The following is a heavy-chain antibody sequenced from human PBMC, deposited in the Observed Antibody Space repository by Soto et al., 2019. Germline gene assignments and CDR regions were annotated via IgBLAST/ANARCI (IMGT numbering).Heavy chain of an antibody. V-gene: IGHV4-59*01. CDR2: IYYSGST. CDR3: ARALRSYDSSGYYRYYFDY. D-gene: IGHD3-22*01. J-gene: IGHJ4*02. CDR1: GGSISSYY. Sequence: QVQLQESGPGLVKPSETLSLTCTVSGGSISSYYWSWIRQPPGKGLEWIGYIYYSGSTNYNPSLKSRVTISVDTSENQFSLKLSSVTAADTAVYYCARALRSYDSSGYYRYYFDYWGQGTLVTVSS.